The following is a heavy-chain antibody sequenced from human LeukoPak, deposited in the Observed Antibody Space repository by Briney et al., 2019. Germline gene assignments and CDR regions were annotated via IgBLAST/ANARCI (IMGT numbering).Heavy chain of an antibody. J-gene: IGHJ6*03. V-gene: IGHV3-33*01. Sequence: PGGSLRLSCAASGFSFSSYGMHWVRQAPGKGLEWVAVIRYDGSNKYYADSVKGRFTISRDNSNNTLYLQMNSLRAEDTAVYYCARGFVVVVPAAMLDYYMDVWGKGTTVTVSS. D-gene: IGHD2-2*01. CDR3: ARGFVVVVPAAMLDYYMDV. CDR2: IRYDGSNK. CDR1: GFSFSSYG.